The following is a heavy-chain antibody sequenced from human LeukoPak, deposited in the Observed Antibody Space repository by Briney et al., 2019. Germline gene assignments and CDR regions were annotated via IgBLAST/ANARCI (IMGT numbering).Heavy chain of an antibody. J-gene: IGHJ4*02. CDR2: IYTSGST. CDR3: ARSLAVRLFDY. CDR1: GGSINSYY. Sequence: SETLSLTCTVSGGSINSYYWSWIRQPAGKGLEWIGRIYTSGSTNYNPSLKSRVTMSVGTSKNQFSLKLSSVTAADTAVYYCARSLAVRLFDYWGQGTLVTVSS. V-gene: IGHV4-4*07. D-gene: IGHD6-6*01.